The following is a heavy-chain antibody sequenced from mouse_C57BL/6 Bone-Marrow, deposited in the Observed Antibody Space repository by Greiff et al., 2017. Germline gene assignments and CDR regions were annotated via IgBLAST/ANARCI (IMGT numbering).Heavy chain of an antibody. CDR1: GFTFSSYT. D-gene: IGHD1-1*01. J-gene: IGHJ1*03. Sequence: EVKLVESGGGLVKPGGSLKLSCAASGFTFSSYTMPWVRQTPEKRLQWVAAISGGGGNTYYPDSVKGRFTISRDNDKNTLYLQMSSLRSEDTALYDCSKQVTTVLATKYIDDWGTGTTVTVSS. V-gene: IGHV5-9*01. CDR2: ISGGGGNT. CDR3: SKQVTTVLATKYIDD.